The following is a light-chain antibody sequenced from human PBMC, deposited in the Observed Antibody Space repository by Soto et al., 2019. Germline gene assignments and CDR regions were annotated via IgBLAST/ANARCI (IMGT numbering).Light chain of an antibody. CDR2: GAS. V-gene: IGKV3-20*01. J-gene: IGKJ2*01. CDR3: QQYGISQNT. CDR1: QSVSSGY. Sequence: ETVMTQSPGTLSLSPGERATLSCRASQSVSSGYLAWYQQKPGQGPRLLIFGASNRATGIPDRFTGSGSGTDFTLTISRLEPEDFAVYYCQQYGISQNTFGQGTKLEIK.